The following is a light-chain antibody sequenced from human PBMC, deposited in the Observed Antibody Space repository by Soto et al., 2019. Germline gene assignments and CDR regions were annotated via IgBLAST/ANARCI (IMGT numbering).Light chain of an antibody. V-gene: IGLV2-14*01. Sequence: QSALTQPASVSGSPGQSITISCTGTSSDVGGYNYVSWYQHHPGKAPKLMIYEVSNRPSGVSNRFSGSKSGNTASLTISGLQAEDEVDYCCSSYTSSSTLLFGGGTKLTVL. CDR3: SSYTSSSTLL. J-gene: IGLJ2*01. CDR2: EVS. CDR1: SSDVGGYNY.